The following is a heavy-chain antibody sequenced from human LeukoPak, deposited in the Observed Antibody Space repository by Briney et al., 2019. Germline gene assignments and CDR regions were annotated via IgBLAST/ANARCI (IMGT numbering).Heavy chain of an antibody. J-gene: IGHJ4*02. CDR1: GGSISSYD. CDR3: ASSSSSWSFDY. V-gene: IGHV4-59*01. CDR2: IYYSGST. Sequence: PSETVSLTCTVSGGSISSYDWSWIRQPPGKGLEWIGYIYYSGSTNYNPSLKSRVTISVDTSKNQFSLKLSSVTAADTAVYYCASSSSSWSFDYWGQGTLVTVSS. D-gene: IGHD6-13*01.